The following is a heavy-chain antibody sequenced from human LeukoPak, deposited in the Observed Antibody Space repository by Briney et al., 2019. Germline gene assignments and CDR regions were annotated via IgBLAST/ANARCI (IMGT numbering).Heavy chain of an antibody. CDR1: GFIFSDYY. Sequence: GGSLRLSCAVSGFIFSDYYMSWIRQAPGKGLEWVSYISTSGSTIYYADSVKGRFTISRDNTKNSLYLQMNSLRAEDTAVYYCAGARGSGSSLFDYWGQGTLVTVSS. CDR2: ISTSGSTI. D-gene: IGHD1-26*01. CDR3: AGARGSGSSLFDY. V-gene: IGHV3-11*04. J-gene: IGHJ4*02.